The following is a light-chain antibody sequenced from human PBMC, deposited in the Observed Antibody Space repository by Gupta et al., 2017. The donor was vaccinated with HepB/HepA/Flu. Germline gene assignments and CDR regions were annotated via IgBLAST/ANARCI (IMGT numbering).Light chain of an antibody. V-gene: IGLV1-40*01. CDR3: QSYDVSLTASV. CDR1: SSSIGAGYD. J-gene: IGLJ3*02. Sequence: QSVLTQPPSVSGAPGQRVTISCTGRSSSIGAGYDVHWYQQFPGTAPKLLIYVNTKRPSGVPDRFSGSKSGTSASLAITGLQAEDEADYYCQSYDVSLTASVFGGGTRLTVL. CDR2: VNT.